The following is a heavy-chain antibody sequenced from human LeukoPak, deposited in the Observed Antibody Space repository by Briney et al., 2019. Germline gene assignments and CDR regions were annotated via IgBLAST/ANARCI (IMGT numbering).Heavy chain of an antibody. CDR3: ARGGDYGDEGDY. Sequence: AAVKVSCKASGYTFTDYYIHWVRQAPGQGLEWMGWINPKSGVTNYSQKFQGRVTLTRDMSISTAYMDLRSLRSDDTAVYFCARGGDYGDEGDYWGQGTLITVSS. V-gene: IGHV1-2*02. CDR2: INPKSGVT. D-gene: IGHD4-17*01. J-gene: IGHJ4*02. CDR1: GYTFTDYY.